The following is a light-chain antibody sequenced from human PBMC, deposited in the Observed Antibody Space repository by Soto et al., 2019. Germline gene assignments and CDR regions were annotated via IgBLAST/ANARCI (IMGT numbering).Light chain of an antibody. CDR2: GAS. J-gene: IGKJ1*01. CDR1: QSVSSSY. Sequence: EIVLTPPPGTLSLSPGERATLSCRASQSVSSSYLAWYQQKPGQAPRLVIYGASSRATGIPDTFSGTGSGTDFTLTISRPEHEDFAVYYCQQYGSSATWTFGQGTKVDIK. CDR3: QQYGSSATWT. V-gene: IGKV3-20*01.